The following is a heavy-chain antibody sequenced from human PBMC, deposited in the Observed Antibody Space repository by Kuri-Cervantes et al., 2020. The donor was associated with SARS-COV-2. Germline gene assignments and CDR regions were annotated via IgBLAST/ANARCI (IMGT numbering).Heavy chain of an antibody. J-gene: IGHJ4*02. Sequence: GGSLRLSCAASGFTFSNAWMSWVRQAPGKGLEWVGRIKNKIDGGTTDYAAPVKGRFTISRDDSKNTLCLQMSSLKTENTAVYYCITDRLLDIRTFDYWGQGTLVTVSS. D-gene: IGHD2-2*03. CDR2: IKNKIDGGTT. CDR3: ITDRLLDIRTFDY. CDR1: GFTFSNAW. V-gene: IGHV3-15*01.